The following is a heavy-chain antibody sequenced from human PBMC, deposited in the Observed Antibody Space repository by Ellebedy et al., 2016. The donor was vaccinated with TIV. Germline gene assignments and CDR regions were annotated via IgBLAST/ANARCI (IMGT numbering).Heavy chain of an antibody. CDR2: ISGSGAST. CDR1: GFTFSNYA. CDR3: ASRIVRIY. V-gene: IGHV3-23*01. D-gene: IGHD1-26*01. J-gene: IGHJ4*02. Sequence: GESLKISCAASGFTFSNYAMIWVRQAPGKGLEWVSSISGSGASTYYADSVKGRLTISRDNSKNTLYLQMSRLRAEDTAVYVCASRIVRIYWGQGTLVTVSS.